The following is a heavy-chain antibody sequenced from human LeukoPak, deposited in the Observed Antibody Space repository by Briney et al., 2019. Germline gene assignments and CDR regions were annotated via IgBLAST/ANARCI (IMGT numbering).Heavy chain of an antibody. V-gene: IGHV1-46*01. Sequence: ASVKVSCKASGYTFSNYYMYWVRQAPGQGLEWMGLINPSGGSTNYAQKFQGRVTMTRDMSTSTVYMELSSLRSEDTAVYYCARALGTMVRSKVNWFDPWGQGTLVTVSS. CDR3: ARALGTMVRSKVNWFDP. CDR2: INPSGGST. CDR1: GYTFSNYY. D-gene: IGHD3-10*01. J-gene: IGHJ5*02.